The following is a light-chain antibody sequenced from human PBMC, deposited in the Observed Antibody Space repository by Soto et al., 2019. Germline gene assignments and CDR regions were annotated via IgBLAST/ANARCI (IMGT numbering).Light chain of an antibody. CDR2: GAS. V-gene: IGKV3-15*01. CDR3: QQYNNWPSWT. J-gene: IGKJ1*01. Sequence: ERVLTHCPATLSVSPGERATLSCGASQSVSSNLAWYQQKPGQAPRLLIYGASTRATGIPARFSGSGSGTEFTLTISSLQSEDFAVYYCQQYNNWPSWTFGQGTKVDIK. CDR1: QSVSSN.